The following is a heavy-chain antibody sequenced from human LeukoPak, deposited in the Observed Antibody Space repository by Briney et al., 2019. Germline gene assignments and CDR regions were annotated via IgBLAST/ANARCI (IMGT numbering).Heavy chain of an antibody. CDR1: GGSISSSNW. D-gene: IGHD3-10*01. CDR3: ARRSYYYGSGSYYNPDSYFGY. V-gene: IGHV4-4*02. J-gene: IGHJ4*02. Sequence: SETLSLTCAVSGGSISSSNWWSWVRQPPGKGLEWIGEIYHSGSTNYNPSLKSRVTISVDKSKNQFSLKLSSVTAADTAVYYCARRSYYYGSGSYYNPDSYFGYWGQGTLVTVSS. CDR2: IYHSGST.